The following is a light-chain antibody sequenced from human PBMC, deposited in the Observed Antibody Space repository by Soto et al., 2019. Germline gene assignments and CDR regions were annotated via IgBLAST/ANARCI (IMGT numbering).Light chain of an antibody. V-gene: IGLV2-14*01. Sequence: QSVLTQPASVSGSPGQSITISCTGTSSDAGGYNYVSWYQQHPGKAPKLMIYDVSNRPSGVSNRFSGSKSGDTASLTISRLQAEDEADYYCSSYTSSSPYVFGTGTKVTVL. CDR1: SSDAGGYNY. CDR3: SSYTSSSPYV. J-gene: IGLJ1*01. CDR2: DVS.